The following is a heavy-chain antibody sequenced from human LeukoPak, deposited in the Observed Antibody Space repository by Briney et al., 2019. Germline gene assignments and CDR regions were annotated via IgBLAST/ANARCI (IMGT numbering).Heavy chain of an antibody. CDR2: IYYDASNQ. D-gene: IGHD3-10*01. V-gene: IGHV3-33*01. CDR1: GFTFSNYA. CDR3: ARDPVTYYSASGTYYTHYYGMDV. Sequence: GGSLRLSCAASGFTFSNYAMHWVRQAPGKGLEWVAVIYYDASNQYYADSVTGRLTISRDTSKNTLNLQMNSLRAEDTAVYYCARDPVTYYSASGTYYTHYYGMDVWGQGTTVTVSS. J-gene: IGHJ6*02.